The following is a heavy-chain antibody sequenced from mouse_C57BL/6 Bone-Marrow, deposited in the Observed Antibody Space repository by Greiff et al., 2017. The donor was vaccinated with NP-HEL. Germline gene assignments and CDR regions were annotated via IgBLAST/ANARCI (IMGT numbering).Heavy chain of an antibody. CDR2: IDPNSGGN. J-gene: IGHJ4*01. CDR1: GYTFTSYW. Sequence: QVQLQQPGAEFVKPGASVKLSCKASGYTFTSYWMHWVKQRPGRGLEWIGRIDPNSGGNKYNEKFKSKAKLTVDKPSSTAYMQLSSPTSEDSAVYYCAREGIYYDYGYMDYWGQGTSVTVSS. CDR3: AREGIYYDYGYMDY. V-gene: IGHV1-72*01. D-gene: IGHD2-4*01.